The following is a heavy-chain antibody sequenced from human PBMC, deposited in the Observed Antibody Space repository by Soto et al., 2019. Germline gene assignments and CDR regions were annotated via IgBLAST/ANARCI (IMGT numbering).Heavy chain of an antibody. CDR1: GGSFSGYY. CDR2: INHSGST. V-gene: IGHV4-34*01. Sequence: SETLSLTCAVYGGSFSGYYWSWIRQPPGKGLEWIGEINHSGSTNYNPSLKSRVTISVDTSKNQFSLKLSSVTAADTAVYYCARAGDIVVVPAGNHDAFDIWGQGTMVTVSS. CDR3: ARAGDIVVVPAGNHDAFDI. D-gene: IGHD2-2*01. J-gene: IGHJ3*02.